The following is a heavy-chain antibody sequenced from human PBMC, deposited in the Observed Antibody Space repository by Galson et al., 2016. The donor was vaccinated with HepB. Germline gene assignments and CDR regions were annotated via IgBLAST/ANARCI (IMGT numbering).Heavy chain of an antibody. J-gene: IGHJ4*02. V-gene: IGHV1-18*04. CDR1: GYKFIDYG. CDR2: ISIHSGNT. Sequence: SVKVSCKASGYKFIDYGISWVRQAPGQGLERMGWISIHSGNTDYAQKFQDRVTMTTDTSTSTVYMELRSLRSDDTAVYYCARDRSNQDFWGQGTLVTVSS. CDR3: ARDRSNQDF. D-gene: IGHD1-14*01.